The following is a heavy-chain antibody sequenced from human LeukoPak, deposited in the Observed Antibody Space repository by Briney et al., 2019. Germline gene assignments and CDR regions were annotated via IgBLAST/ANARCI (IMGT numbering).Heavy chain of an antibody. D-gene: IGHD3-10*01. J-gene: IGHJ4*02. Sequence: GGSLRLSCAASGFTLSSYWMSWVRQAPGKGLEWVANIKYDGSEKYYVDSVKGRFTISRDNARNSLHLQMNSLRAEDTAVYYCVRDSSTPDYWGQGTLVTVSS. V-gene: IGHV3-7*01. CDR2: IKYDGSEK. CDR3: VRDSSTPDY. CDR1: GFTLSSYW.